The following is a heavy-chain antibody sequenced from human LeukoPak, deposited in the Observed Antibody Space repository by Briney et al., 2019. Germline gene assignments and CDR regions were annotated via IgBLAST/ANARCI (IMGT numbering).Heavy chain of an antibody. V-gene: IGHV4-4*07. Sequence: PSETLSLTCTVSGGSISTFYWGWIRQPAGKGLEWIGRIFTSGSTNYNPSLKSRVTISVDTSKNQFSLKLSSVTAADTAVYYCARAYCGGDCYTYYYYYYMDVWGKGTTVTISS. CDR2: IFTSGST. J-gene: IGHJ6*03. CDR1: GGSISTFY. D-gene: IGHD2-21*02. CDR3: ARAYCGGDCYTYYYYYYMDV.